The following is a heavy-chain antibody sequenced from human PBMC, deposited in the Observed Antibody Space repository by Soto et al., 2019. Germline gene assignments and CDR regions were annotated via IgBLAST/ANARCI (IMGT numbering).Heavy chain of an antibody. J-gene: IGHJ4*02. D-gene: IGHD1-1*01. CDR3: ARGRYGDH. CDR1: GYGFSTYG. Sequence: QVHLVQSGAEVKKPGASVKVSCKGSGYGFSTYGITWVRQAPGQGLEWMAWISAHNGNTNYAQKVQGRVTVTRDTSTSPAYMELRSLRYDDTAVYYCARGRYGDHWGQGARVTVSS. V-gene: IGHV1-18*01. CDR2: ISAHNGNT.